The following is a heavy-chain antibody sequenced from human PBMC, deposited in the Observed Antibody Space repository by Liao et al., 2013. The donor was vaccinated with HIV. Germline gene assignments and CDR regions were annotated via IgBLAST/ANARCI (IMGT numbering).Heavy chain of an antibody. Sequence: QVQLQESGPGLMKPSQTLSLTCTVSGGSISSDDYYWTWIRQPPRKGLEWIGYFYSGGSTYYSPSLKSRVTISEDTSKNQFSLKLSSVTAADTAVYYCARDRRGGPDVWGKGTTVTVSS. CDR3: ARDRRGGPDV. D-gene: IGHD3-16*01. V-gene: IGHV4-30-4*08. CDR1: GGSISSDDYY. J-gene: IGHJ6*04. CDR2: FYSGGST.